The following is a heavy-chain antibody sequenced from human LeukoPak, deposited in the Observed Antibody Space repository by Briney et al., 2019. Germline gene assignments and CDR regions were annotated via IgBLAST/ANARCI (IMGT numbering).Heavy chain of an antibody. CDR3: AKDMGVAGTMGAFDI. V-gene: IGHV3-9*03. J-gene: IGHJ3*02. CDR1: GFTFDDYA. Sequence: GRSLRLSCAASGFTFDDYAMHWVRHAPGKGLEWVSGISWNSGSIGYADSVKGRFTISRDNAKNSLYLQMNSLRAEDMALYYCAKDMGVAGTMGAFDIWGQGTMVTVSS. CDR2: ISWNSGSI. D-gene: IGHD6-19*01.